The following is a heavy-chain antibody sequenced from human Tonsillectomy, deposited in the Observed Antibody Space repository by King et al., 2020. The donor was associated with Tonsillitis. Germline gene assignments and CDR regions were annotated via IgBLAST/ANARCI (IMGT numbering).Heavy chain of an antibody. V-gene: IGHV3-23*04. CDR2: IRGSGGST. Sequence: VQLVESGGGLVQPGGSLRLSCAASGFTFSTSDMSWVRQAPGKGLEWVSAIRGSGGSTYYADSVKGRFTISRDDSKNTLYLQMNSLRAEDTAVYYCAKDRGYYDSSGYYVYWGQGALVTVSS. CDR3: AKDRGYYDSSGYYVY. J-gene: IGHJ4*02. D-gene: IGHD3-22*01. CDR1: GFTFSTSD.